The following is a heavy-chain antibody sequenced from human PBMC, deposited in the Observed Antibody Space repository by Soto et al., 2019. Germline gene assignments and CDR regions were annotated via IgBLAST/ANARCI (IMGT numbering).Heavy chain of an antibody. CDR2: IYSGGST. D-gene: IGHD3-3*01. V-gene: IGHV3-53*01. CDR1: GFTVSSNY. J-gene: IGHJ6*02. CDR3: ARGHQFYDFWSGYSGDGMDV. Sequence: PGGSLRLSCAASGFTVSSNYMSWVRQAPGKGLEWVSVIYSGGSTYYADSVKGRFTISRDNSKNTLYLQMNSLRAEDTAVYYCARGHQFYDFWSGYSGDGMDVWGQGTTVTVSS.